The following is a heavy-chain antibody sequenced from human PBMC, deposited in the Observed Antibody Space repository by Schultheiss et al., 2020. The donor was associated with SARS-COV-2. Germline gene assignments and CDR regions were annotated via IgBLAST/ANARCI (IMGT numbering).Heavy chain of an antibody. J-gene: IGHJ4*02. CDR3: ARVRYGDYAGFDY. CDR2: IYYSGST. CDR1: GGSISSSSYY. Sequence: SETLSLTCTVSGGSISSSSYYWGWIRQPPGKGLEWIGYIYYSGSTNYNPSLKSRVTISVDTSKNQFSLKLSSVTAADTAVYYCARVRYGDYAGFDYWGQGTLVTVSS. D-gene: IGHD4-17*01. V-gene: IGHV4-61*05.